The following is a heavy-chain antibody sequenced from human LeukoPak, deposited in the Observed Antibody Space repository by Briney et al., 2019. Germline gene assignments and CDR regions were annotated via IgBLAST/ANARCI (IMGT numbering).Heavy chain of an antibody. CDR3: ARHVKYQLLRFWYYYMDV. V-gene: IGHV5-51*01. CDR2: IYPGDSDT. Sequence: HGESLKVSCKGSGYSFTSYWIGWVRQMPGKGLEWMGIIYPGDSDTRYSPSFQGQVTISADKSISTAYLQWSSLKASDTAMYYCARHVKYQLLRFWYYYMDVWGKGTTVTVSS. D-gene: IGHD2-2*01. J-gene: IGHJ6*03. CDR1: GYSFTSYW.